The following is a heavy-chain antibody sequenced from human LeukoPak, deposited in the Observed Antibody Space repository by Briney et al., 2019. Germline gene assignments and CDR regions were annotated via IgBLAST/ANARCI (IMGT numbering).Heavy chain of an antibody. CDR1: GGSISSYY. Sequence: SETLSLTCTVSGGSISSYYWGWVRPPPGEGLEYVGYIYYSGSTYYNPSLKSRVTISVDTSKNQFSLKLSSVTAADTAVYCCARAGYYYGSGSYYNTPHFDYWGQGTLVTVSS. J-gene: IGHJ4*02. D-gene: IGHD3-10*01. V-gene: IGHV4-59*01. CDR2: IYYSGST. CDR3: ARAGYYYGSGSYYNTPHFDY.